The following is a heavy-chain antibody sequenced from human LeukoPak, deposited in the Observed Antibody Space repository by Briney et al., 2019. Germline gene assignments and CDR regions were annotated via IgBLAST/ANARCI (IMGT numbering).Heavy chain of an antibody. CDR3: AKGTYGSGHTPLGY. J-gene: IGHJ4*02. CDR1: GFTFDDYT. CDR2: ISWDGGST. Sequence: GGSLRLSCAASGFTFDDYTMHWVRQAPGKGLEWVSLISWDGGSTYYADSVKGRFTISRDNSKNSLYLQMNSLRTEDTALYYCAKGTYGSGHTPLGYWGQGTLVTVSS. D-gene: IGHD3-10*01. V-gene: IGHV3-43*01.